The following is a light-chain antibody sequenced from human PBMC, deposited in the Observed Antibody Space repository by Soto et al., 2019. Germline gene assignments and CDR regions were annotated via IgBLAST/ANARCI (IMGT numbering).Light chain of an antibody. CDR3: QQYNGSSWT. V-gene: IGKV1-5*02. Sequence: DIQMTQSPSTQSASVGDRVTIICRARQRISSWLAWYQQKPGKAPNLLIYDVSSLQGGVPSRFSGSGSGTEFTLTISSLQPDDFATYYCQQYNGSSWTFGQGTKVDI. CDR1: QRISSW. CDR2: DVS. J-gene: IGKJ1*01.